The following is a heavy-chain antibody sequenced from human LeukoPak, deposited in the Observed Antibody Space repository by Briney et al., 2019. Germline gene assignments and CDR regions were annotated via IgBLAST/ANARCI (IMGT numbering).Heavy chain of an antibody. D-gene: IGHD2-2*01. CDR2: ISGSGGST. CDR1: GFTFSSYA. Sequence: GGSLRLSCAASGFTFSSYAMSWVRQAPGKGLEWVSAISGSGGSTYYADSVKGRFTISRDNSKNTLYLQMNSLKTEDTAVYYCARGGVYCSSVSCSVDYWGQGILVTVSS. CDR3: ARGGVYCSSVSCSVDY. J-gene: IGHJ4*02. V-gene: IGHV3-23*01.